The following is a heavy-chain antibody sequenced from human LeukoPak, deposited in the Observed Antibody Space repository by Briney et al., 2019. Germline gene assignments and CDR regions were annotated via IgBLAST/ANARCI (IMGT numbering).Heavy chain of an antibody. V-gene: IGHV3-7*04. CDR3: ATERGIAVAGIFDY. D-gene: IGHD6-19*01. CDR1: GFTFSNYW. CDR2: IKQDGSQK. J-gene: IGHJ4*02. Sequence: GGSLRLSCAASGFTFSNYWMSWVRQAPGKGLEWVANIKQDGSQKYYVDSVKGRFTVSRDDAKNSLYLQMNSLRAEDTAVYYCATERGIAVAGIFDYWGQGTLVTVSS.